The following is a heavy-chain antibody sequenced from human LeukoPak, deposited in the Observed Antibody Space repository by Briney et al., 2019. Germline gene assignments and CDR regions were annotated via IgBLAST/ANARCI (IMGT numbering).Heavy chain of an antibody. CDR3: ARSYYDFWNGFYYFDY. V-gene: IGHV4-59*01. CDR1: GGSISSYY. D-gene: IGHD3-3*01. CDR2: IYYSGST. J-gene: IGHJ4*02. Sequence: SETLSLTCTVSGGSISSYYWSWIRQPPGKGLEWMGYIYYSGSTNYNPSLKSRVTISVDTSKNQFSLKLSSVTAADTAVYYCARSYYDFWNGFYYFDYWGQGTLVTVSS.